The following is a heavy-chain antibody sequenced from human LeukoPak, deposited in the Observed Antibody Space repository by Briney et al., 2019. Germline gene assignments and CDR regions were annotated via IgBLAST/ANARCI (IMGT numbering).Heavy chain of an antibody. V-gene: IGHV3-23*01. D-gene: IGHD2-21*01. CDR2: ISVSGGST. Sequence: GASLSLSCAAFGFTFSNYSMNWVRQAPGEGREWVSGISVSGGSTYYTDSVKGRSTLSRATSKHRLCLQMNSLRAEDTAVYYCAKVRYSGYYFDDWGQGTLVTVSS. CDR3: AKVRYSGYYFDD. J-gene: IGHJ4*02. CDR1: GFTFSNYS.